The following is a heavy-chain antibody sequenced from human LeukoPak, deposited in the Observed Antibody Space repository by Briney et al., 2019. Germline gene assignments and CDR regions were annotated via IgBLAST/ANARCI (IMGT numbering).Heavy chain of an antibody. CDR3: AKDDSSSWRAEYFQH. D-gene: IGHD6-13*01. J-gene: IGHJ1*01. Sequence: GGSLRLSCAASGFTFSSYGMHWVRQAPGKGLEWVAFIRYDGSNKYYADSVKGRFTISRDNSKNTLYLQMNSLRAEDTAVYYCAKDDSSSWRAEYFQHWGQGTLVTVSS. CDR2: IRYDGSNK. CDR1: GFTFSSYG. V-gene: IGHV3-30*02.